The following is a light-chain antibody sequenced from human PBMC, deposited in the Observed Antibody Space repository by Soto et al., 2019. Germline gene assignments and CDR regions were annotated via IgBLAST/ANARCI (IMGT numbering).Light chain of an antibody. CDR1: SSNIGGGYD. CDR2: GKN. J-gene: IGLJ1*01. CDR3: QSYDASLSGYV. Sequence: VIRPPPSLSESPGQRVTISCTGSSSNIGGGYDVHWFQQLPGTAPKLLFYGKNNRPSGVPDRFSGSTSGTSASLAITGLQTEDEAIYYCQSYDASLSGYVFGTGTKVTVL. V-gene: IGLV1-40*01.